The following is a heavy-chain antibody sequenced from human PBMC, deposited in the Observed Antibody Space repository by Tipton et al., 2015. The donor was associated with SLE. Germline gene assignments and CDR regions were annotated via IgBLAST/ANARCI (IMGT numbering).Heavy chain of an antibody. CDR2: IYTSGST. CDR1: GDSIRSYS. D-gene: IGHD2-21*01. V-gene: IGHV4-4*07. Sequence: TLSLTCTVSGDSIRSYSWNWIRQPAGKRLEWIGRIYTSGSTIYNPSLDSRVTMSLDTSQSQVSLTLSSVTAADTAVYYCARRRFQSASDYWGQGTLVSVSS. CDR3: ARRRFQSASDY. J-gene: IGHJ4*02.